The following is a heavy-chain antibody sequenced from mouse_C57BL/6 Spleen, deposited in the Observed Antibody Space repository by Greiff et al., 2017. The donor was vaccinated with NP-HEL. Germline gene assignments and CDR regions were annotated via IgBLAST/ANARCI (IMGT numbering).Heavy chain of an antibody. V-gene: IGHV5-17*01. CDR3: ARSYGYDDAMDY. CDR2: ISSGSSTI. J-gene: IGHJ4*01. D-gene: IGHD2-2*01. Sequence: EVQLVESGGGLVKPGGSLKLSCAASGFTFSDYGMHWVRQAPEKGLEWVAYISSGSSTINYADTVKGRFTISRDNAKNTLFLQMTSLRSEDTAMYYCARSYGYDDAMDYWGQGTSVTVSS. CDR1: GFTFSDYG.